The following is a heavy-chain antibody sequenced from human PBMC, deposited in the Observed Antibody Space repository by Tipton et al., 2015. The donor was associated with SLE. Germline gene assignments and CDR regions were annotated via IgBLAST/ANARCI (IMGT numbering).Heavy chain of an antibody. CDR1: GFTFSTYA. Sequence: SLRLSCAASGFTFSTYAMHWVRQAPGKGLEWVAVVSYDGSNKYYADSVKGRFTISRDNSKNTQFLQMNSLRAEDTAAYYCARDLSGWPIDYWGQGTLVTVSS. D-gene: IGHD6-19*01. CDR2: VSYDGSNK. CDR3: ARDLSGWPIDY. J-gene: IGHJ4*02. V-gene: IGHV3-30*04.